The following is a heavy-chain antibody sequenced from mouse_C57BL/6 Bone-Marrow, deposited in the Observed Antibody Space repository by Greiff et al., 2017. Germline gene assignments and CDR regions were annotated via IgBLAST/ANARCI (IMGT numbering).Heavy chain of an antibody. V-gene: IGHV5-16*01. J-gene: IGHJ4*01. Sequence: EVKLMESEGGLVQPGSSMKLSCTASGFTFSDYYMAWVRQVPEKGLEWVANINYDGSSTYYLDSLKSRFIISRDNAKNILYLQMSSLKSEDTATYYCARGHYGSRGDAMDYWGQGTSVTVSS. CDR2: INYDGSST. CDR1: GFTFSDYY. CDR3: ARGHYGSRGDAMDY. D-gene: IGHD1-1*01.